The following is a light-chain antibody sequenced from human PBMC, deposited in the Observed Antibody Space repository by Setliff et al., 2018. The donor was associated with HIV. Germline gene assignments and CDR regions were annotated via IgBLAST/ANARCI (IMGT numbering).Light chain of an antibody. Sequence: SYELTQSPSESVAPGKTARISCGGNNIGSYSVHWYQQKPGQAPVLVVYDDRDRPSGIPERFSGSNSGGTATLTITGVAAGDEADYYCQVWDSSSDQWVFGGGTQRTVL. J-gene: IGLJ3*02. CDR1: NIGSYS. CDR2: DDR. V-gene: IGLV3-21*01. CDR3: QVWDSSSDQWV.